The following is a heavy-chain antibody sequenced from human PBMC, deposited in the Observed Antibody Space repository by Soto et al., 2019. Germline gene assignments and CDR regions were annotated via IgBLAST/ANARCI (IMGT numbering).Heavy chain of an antibody. CDR2: INPNSGGT. D-gene: IGHD3-3*01. CDR1: GYTFTGYY. Sequence: QVQLVQSGAEVKKPGASVKVSCKASGYTFTGYYMHWVRQAPGQGLEWRGWINPNSGGTNYAQKFQGWVTMTRDTSISTAYMELSRLRSDDTAVYYCARSSISLEWLFDAFDIWGQGTMVTVSS. V-gene: IGHV1-2*04. J-gene: IGHJ3*02. CDR3: ARSSISLEWLFDAFDI.